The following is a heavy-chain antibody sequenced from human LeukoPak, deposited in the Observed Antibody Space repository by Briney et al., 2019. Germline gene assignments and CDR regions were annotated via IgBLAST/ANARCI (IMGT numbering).Heavy chain of an antibody. CDR3: ARGEPGYSSSWSY. V-gene: IGHV1-69*04. CDR1: GGTFSSYA. D-gene: IGHD6-13*01. CDR2: IIPILGIA. J-gene: IGHJ4*02. Sequence: SVKVSCKAFGGTFSSYAISWVRQAPGQGREWMGRIIPILGIANYAQEFQGGVTITADKSTSTAYMELSSLRSEDTAVYYCARGEPGYSSSWSYWGQGTLVTVSS.